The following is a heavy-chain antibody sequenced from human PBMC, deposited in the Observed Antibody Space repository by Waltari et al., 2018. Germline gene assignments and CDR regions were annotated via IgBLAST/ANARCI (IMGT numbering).Heavy chain of an antibody. V-gene: IGHV1-69*13. CDR2: SSPIFGTA. D-gene: IGHD6-6*01. CDR1: GGTFSSYA. Sequence: QVQLVQSGAEVKKPGSSVKVSCKASGGTFSSYAISWVRQAPGQGLEWMGRSSPIFGTANYAQKFQGRVTITADKSTSTAYMELSSLRSEDTAVYYCARGVAARHNNWFDPWGQGTLVTVSS. CDR3: ARGVAARHNNWFDP. J-gene: IGHJ5*02.